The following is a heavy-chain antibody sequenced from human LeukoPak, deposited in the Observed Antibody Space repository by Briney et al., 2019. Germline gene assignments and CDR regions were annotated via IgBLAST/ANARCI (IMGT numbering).Heavy chain of an antibody. V-gene: IGHV3-48*04. D-gene: IGHD3-10*01. CDR2: ISSSSSTI. CDR1: GFTFSSHN. Sequence: GGSLRLSGAASGFTFSSHNMNWVRQAPGKGLEWVSYISSSSSTIYYADSVKGRFTISRDNAKNSLYLQMNSLRAEDTAVYYCAGYGSGSFWGQGTLVTVSS. J-gene: IGHJ4*02. CDR3: AGYGSGSF.